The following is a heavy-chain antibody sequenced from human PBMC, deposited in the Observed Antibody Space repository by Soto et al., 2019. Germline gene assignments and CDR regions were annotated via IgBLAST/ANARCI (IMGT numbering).Heavy chain of an antibody. Sequence: GVSLRLSCAASGFTFSSYAMHWVRQAPGKGLEWVAVISYDGSNKYYADSVKGRITISRDNSKNTLYLQMNSLRAEDTAVYYCARDHRGWYNYYDYGMDVWGQGTTVTVSS. CDR1: GFTFSSYA. D-gene: IGHD6-19*01. CDR3: ARDHRGWYNYYDYGMDV. J-gene: IGHJ6*02. V-gene: IGHV3-30-3*01. CDR2: ISYDGSNK.